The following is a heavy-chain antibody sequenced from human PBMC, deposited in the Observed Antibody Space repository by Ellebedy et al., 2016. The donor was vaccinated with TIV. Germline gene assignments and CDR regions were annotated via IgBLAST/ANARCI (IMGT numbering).Heavy chain of an antibody. D-gene: IGHD5-18*01. Sequence: GESLKISXVVSGFTFSNYWMSWIRQAPGKGPEWVSNIKQDGSEKNYVDSVKGRFTISRDNAKNSLYLQMDSLRAEDTALYYCAKDRVSDTAMDYYYHHGMDVWGQGTTVIVSS. CDR3: AKDRVSDTAMDYYYHHGMDV. CDR1: GFTFSNYW. V-gene: IGHV3-7*03. CDR2: IKQDGSEK. J-gene: IGHJ6*02.